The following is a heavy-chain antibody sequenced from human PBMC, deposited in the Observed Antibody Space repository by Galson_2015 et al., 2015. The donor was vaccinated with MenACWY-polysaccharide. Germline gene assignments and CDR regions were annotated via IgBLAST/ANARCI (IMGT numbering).Heavy chain of an antibody. D-gene: IGHD6-13*01. CDR1: GFTFNSYA. Sequence: SLRLSCAASGFTFNSYAMHWVRQAPGKGLEWLAVISYDGRDKYYADSVKGRFTLSRDNSKNTLCLQMDSLRAEDTTVYYCAKDRTAAASDGDYWGQGTLVTVSS. CDR2: ISYDGRDK. J-gene: IGHJ4*02. V-gene: IGHV3-30*04. CDR3: AKDRTAAASDGDY.